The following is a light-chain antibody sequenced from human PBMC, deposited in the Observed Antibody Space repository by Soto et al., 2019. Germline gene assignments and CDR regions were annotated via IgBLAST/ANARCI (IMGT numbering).Light chain of an antibody. CDR1: SSDVGSYSF. J-gene: IGLJ2*01. CDR2: EDS. V-gene: IGLV2-23*01. CDR3: CSYAGSVI. Sequence: QSALTQPASVSGSPGQSITISCTGTSSDVGSYSFVSWYQQHPGKAPKLMIYEDSKRPSGVSNRFSGSKSANTASLTISGLQAEDEADYYCCSYAGSVIFGGGTKLTVL.